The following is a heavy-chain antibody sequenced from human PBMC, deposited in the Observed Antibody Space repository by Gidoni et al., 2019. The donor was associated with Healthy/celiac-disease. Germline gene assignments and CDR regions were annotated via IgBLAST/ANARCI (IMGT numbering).Heavy chain of an antibody. CDR2: ISYSGST. J-gene: IGHJ4*02. D-gene: IGHD3-16*01. Sequence: GPLSSSSYSWGWIRQPPGTGLEWSGSISYSGSTYDNPPLKSRVTISVDTSKNEFSQKLSSVTAAETAVYYWASGGVASDEFDYWGQGTLVTVSS. CDR3: ASGGVASDEFDY. V-gene: IGHV4-39*01. CDR1: GPLSSSSYS.